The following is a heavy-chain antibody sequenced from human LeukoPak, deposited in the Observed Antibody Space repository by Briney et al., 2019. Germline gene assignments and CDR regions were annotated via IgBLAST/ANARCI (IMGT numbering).Heavy chain of an antibody. D-gene: IGHD3-16*01. CDR2: IFSSAAT. Sequence: ASQTHSPTYTVVGDSMDVYCCASLRLAPGEGIEWIGYIFSSAATNYYRTLKSRVTILIDTSKKNFSLTLKSVTAADTASYYCARLYYPDRGQWYYYDSWGQGTLVTVSS. CDR3: ARLYYPDRGQWYYYDS. CDR1: GDSMDVYC. J-gene: IGHJ4*02. V-gene: IGHV4-59*01.